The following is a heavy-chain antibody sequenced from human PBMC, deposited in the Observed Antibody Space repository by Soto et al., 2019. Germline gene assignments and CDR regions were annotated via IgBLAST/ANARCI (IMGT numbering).Heavy chain of an antibody. CDR3: ARTGIAVADFYYYYGMDV. J-gene: IGHJ6*02. CDR2: ISAYNGNT. Sequence: QVQLVQSGAEVKKPGASVKVSCKASGYTFTSYGISWVRQAPGQGLEWMGWISAYNGNTNYAQKLQGRVTMTTDKSTSKAYMEMRSLRSDDTAVYYCARTGIAVADFYYYYGMDVWGQGTTVTVSS. D-gene: IGHD6-19*01. V-gene: IGHV1-18*01. CDR1: GYTFTSYG.